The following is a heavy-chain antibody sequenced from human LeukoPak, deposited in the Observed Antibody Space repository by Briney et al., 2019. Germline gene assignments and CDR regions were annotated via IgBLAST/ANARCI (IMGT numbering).Heavy chain of an antibody. V-gene: IGHV3-21*01. D-gene: IGHD3-22*01. CDR1: GFTFSRFS. CDR2: ITSGSVYI. Sequence: GGSLRLSCAASGFTFSRFSMNWVRQAPGKGLEWVSSITSGSVYIYYADSVKGRFTISRDNTKNSLYLQLTSLRAEDTAVYYCARPRTPYYYDSSGYYPGLDVWGQGTVVTVST. CDR3: ARPRTPYYYDSSGYYPGLDV. J-gene: IGHJ3*01.